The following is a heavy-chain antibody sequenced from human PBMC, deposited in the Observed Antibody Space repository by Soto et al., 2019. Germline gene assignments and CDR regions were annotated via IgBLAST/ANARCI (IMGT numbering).Heavy chain of an antibody. Sequence: QVQLQQWGAGLLKPSETLSLTCAVYGGSFSGYYWSWIHQPPGKGLEWIGEINHSGSTNYNPSLKSRVTISVDTSKNQFSLKLSSVTAADTAVYYCARGGTYYDYVWGSYRGNWFDPWGQGTLVTVSS. CDR3: ARGGTYYDYVWGSYRGNWFDP. CDR2: INHSGST. CDR1: GGSFSGYY. V-gene: IGHV4-34*01. J-gene: IGHJ5*02. D-gene: IGHD3-16*02.